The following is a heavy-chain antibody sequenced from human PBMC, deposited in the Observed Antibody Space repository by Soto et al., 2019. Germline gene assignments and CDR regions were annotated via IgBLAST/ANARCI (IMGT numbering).Heavy chain of an antibody. J-gene: IGHJ6*02. Sequence: GGSLRLSCAASGFTFSSYAMSWVRQAPGKGLEWVSAISGSGGSTYYADSVKGRSTISRDNSKNTLYLQMNSLRAEDTAVYYCAKGYDILTGKPYYGMDVWGQGTTVTVSS. D-gene: IGHD3-9*01. CDR1: GFTFSSYA. CDR3: AKGYDILTGKPYYGMDV. V-gene: IGHV3-23*01. CDR2: ISGSGGST.